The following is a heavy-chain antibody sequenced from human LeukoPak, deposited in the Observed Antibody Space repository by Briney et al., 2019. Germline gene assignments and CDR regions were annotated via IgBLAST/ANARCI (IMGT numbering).Heavy chain of an antibody. CDR3: ARGMMDYDILTGYLYFDY. CDR1: GFTFSSYS. CDR2: ISSSSSYI. V-gene: IGHV3-21*01. J-gene: IGHJ4*02. Sequence: GGSLRHSCAASGFTFSSYSMNWVRQAPGKGLEWVSSISSSSSYIYYADSVKGRFTISRDNAKNSLYLQMNSLRAEDTAVYYCARGMMDYDILTGYLYFDYWGQGTLVTVSS. D-gene: IGHD3-9*01.